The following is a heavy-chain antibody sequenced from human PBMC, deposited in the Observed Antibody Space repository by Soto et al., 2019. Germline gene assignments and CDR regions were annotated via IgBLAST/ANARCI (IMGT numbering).Heavy chain of an antibody. V-gene: IGHV1-46*01. CDR1: GYIFTSYY. J-gene: IGHJ3*02. CDR3: ARVEMATIKGNAFDI. Sequence: VASVKVSCKASGYIFTSYYMYWVRQAPGQGLEWMGIINPSGGSTSYAQKFQGRVTMTRDTSTSTVYMELSSLRSEDTAVYYCARVEMATIKGNAFDIWGQGTMVTVSS. CDR2: INPSGGST. D-gene: IGHD5-12*01.